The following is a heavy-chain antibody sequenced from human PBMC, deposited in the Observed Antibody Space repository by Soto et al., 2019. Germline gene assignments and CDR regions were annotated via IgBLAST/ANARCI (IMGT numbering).Heavy chain of an antibody. V-gene: IGHV1-18*01. CDR1: GYTFTGYG. CDR3: ARTKDADY. CDR2: ISPYNGQT. Sequence: QVQLVQSGTEVKKPGASVKVSCKASGYTFTGYGINWVRQAPGLGLEWVGWISPYNGQTSYSQNVQGRVTMTTDTSTSTAYMELTSLGSDDTAVYFCARTKDADYWGEGTQVTVSS. J-gene: IGHJ4*02.